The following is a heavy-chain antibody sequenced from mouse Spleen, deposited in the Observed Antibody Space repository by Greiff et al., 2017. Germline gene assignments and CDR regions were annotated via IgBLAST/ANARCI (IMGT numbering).Heavy chain of an antibody. Sequence: QVQLQQSGAELVRPGASVTLSCKASGYTFTDYEMHWVKQTPVHGLEWIGAIDPETGGTAYNQKFKGKAILTADKSSSTAYMELRSLTSEDSAVYYCTRTDYDGTYRYAMDYWGQGTSVTVSS. CDR1: GYTFTDYE. D-gene: IGHD2-1*01. V-gene: IGHV1-15*01. CDR3: TRTDYDGTYRYAMDY. CDR2: IDPETGGT. J-gene: IGHJ4*01.